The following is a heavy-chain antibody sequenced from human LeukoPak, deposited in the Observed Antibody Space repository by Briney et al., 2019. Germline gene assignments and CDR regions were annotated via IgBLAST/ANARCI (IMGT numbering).Heavy chain of an antibody. CDR1: GFTFDSYG. J-gene: IGHJ5*02. CDR2: ISYDGSNK. D-gene: IGHD6-13*01. V-gene: IGHV3-30*03. CDR3: ARAEEQQLSLGWFDP. Sequence: GGSLRLSCAASGFTFDSYGMHWVRQAPGKGLEWVAVISYDGSNKYYADSVKGRITISRDNSKNTLYLQMNSLRAEDTAVYYCARAEEQQLSLGWFDPWGQGTLVTVSS.